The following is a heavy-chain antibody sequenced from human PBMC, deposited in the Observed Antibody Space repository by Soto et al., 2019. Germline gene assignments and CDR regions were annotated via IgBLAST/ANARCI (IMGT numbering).Heavy chain of an antibody. V-gene: IGHV5-51*01. D-gene: IGHD3-9*01. J-gene: IGHJ6*02. CDR3: ARLPWDILTGSPDYYYGMDV. CDR2: IYPGDSDI. CDR1: GYSFTSYW. Sequence: PGESLKISCKGSGYSFTSYWIGWVRQMPGKGLEWMGIIYPGDSDIRYSPSFQGQVTISADKSISTAYLQWSSLKASDTAMYYCARLPWDILTGSPDYYYGMDVWGQGTTVTVSS.